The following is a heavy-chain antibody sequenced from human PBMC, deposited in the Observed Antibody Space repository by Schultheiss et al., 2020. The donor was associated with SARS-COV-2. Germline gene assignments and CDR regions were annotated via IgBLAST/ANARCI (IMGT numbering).Heavy chain of an antibody. CDR1: GGSFSGYY. J-gene: IGHJ2*01. CDR3: AKGAQWLVGYFDL. Sequence: SETLSLTCAVYGGSFSGYYWSWIRQPPGKGLEWIGSIYHSGSTYYNPSLKSRVTISVDTSKNQFSLKLSSVTAADTALYYCAKGAQWLVGYFDLWGRGTLVTVSS. V-gene: IGHV4-34*01. CDR2: IYHSGST. D-gene: IGHD6-19*01.